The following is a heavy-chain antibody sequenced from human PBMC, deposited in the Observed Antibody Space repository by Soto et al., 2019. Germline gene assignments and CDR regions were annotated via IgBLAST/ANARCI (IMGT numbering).Heavy chain of an antibody. CDR2: IIPIFGTA. Sequence: QVQLVQSGAEVKKPGSSVKVSCKASGGTFSSYAISWVRQAPGHGLEWMGGIIPIFGTANYAQKFQGRVTITADESTSTAYMELSSLRSEDTAVYYCARGSVVVVAAASYYFDYWGQGTLVTVSS. CDR1: GGTFSSYA. CDR3: ARGSVVVVAAASYYFDY. D-gene: IGHD2-15*01. V-gene: IGHV1-69*01. J-gene: IGHJ4*02.